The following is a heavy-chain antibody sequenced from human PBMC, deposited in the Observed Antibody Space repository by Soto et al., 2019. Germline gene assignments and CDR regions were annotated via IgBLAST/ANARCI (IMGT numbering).Heavy chain of an antibody. CDR3: ARHFLPLKVGATKRTAYYYYGMDV. CDR1: VYSFTSYW. D-gene: IGHD1-26*01. V-gene: IGHV5-10-1*01. Sequence: PGESLKISCKGSVYSFTSYWISWVRQMPGKGLEWMGRIDPSDSYTNYSPSFQGHVTISADKSISTAYLQWSSLKASDTAMYYCARHFLPLKVGATKRTAYYYYGMDVWGQGTTVTVSS. CDR2: IDPSDSYT. J-gene: IGHJ6*02.